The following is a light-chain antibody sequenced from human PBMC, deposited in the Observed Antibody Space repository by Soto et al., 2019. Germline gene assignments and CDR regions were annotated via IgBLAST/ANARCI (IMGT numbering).Light chain of an antibody. CDR3: GTWDSSLPGSVV. CDR2: DNN. Sequence: QSVLTQPPSVSAAPGEKVSISCSGGSSNIGSNYVSWYQQLPGAAPKLLIYDNNKRPSGIPDRFSGSTSGTSATLGITGLQTGDEADYYCGTWDSSLPGSVVFGGGTKLTVL. V-gene: IGLV1-51*01. J-gene: IGLJ2*01. CDR1: SSNIGSNY.